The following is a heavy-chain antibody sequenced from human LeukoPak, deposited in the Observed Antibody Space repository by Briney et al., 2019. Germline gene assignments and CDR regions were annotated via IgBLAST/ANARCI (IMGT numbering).Heavy chain of an antibody. Sequence: PGGSLRLSCAASGYTFSSYAMSWVRQAPGKGREWVSAISGSGGSTYYADSVKGRFTISRDNSKNTLYLQMNSLRAEDTAVYYCAKRGAAAGPFDYWGQGTLVTVSS. CDR3: AKRGAAAGPFDY. CDR2: ISGSGGST. CDR1: GYTFSSYA. V-gene: IGHV3-23*01. J-gene: IGHJ4*02. D-gene: IGHD6-13*01.